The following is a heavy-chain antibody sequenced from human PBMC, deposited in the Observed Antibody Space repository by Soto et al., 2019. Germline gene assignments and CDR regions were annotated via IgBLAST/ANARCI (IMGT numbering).Heavy chain of an antibody. Sequence: GGSLRLSCAASGFTFSSYGMHWVRQAPGKGLEWVAVIWYDGSNKYYADSVKGRFTISRDNSKNTLYLQMNSLRAEDTAVYYCARDLSYGSGDSYYYYYYMDVWGKGTTVTVSS. CDR1: GFTFSSYG. CDR2: IWYDGSNK. V-gene: IGHV3-33*01. D-gene: IGHD3-10*01. J-gene: IGHJ6*03. CDR3: ARDLSYGSGDSYYYYYYMDV.